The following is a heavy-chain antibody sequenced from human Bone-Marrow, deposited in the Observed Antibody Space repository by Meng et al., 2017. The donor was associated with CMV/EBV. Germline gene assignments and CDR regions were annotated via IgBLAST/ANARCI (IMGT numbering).Heavy chain of an antibody. Sequence: GSVKVSCKAAGYTFTSYDINWVRQATGQGLEWMGWMKPNSGNTGYAQKFQGRVTMTRNTSISTAYMELSSLRSEDTAVYYCARGPYCGDRNYGMDVWGQGTTVTVSS. CDR1: GYTFTSYD. CDR3: ARGPYCGDRNYGMDV. V-gene: IGHV1-8*01. J-gene: IGHJ6*02. D-gene: IGHD2-21*01. CDR2: MKPNSGNT.